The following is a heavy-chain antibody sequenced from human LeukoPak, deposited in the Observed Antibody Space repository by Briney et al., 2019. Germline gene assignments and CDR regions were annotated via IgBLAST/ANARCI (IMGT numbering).Heavy chain of an antibody. Sequence: SQTLSLTCAISGDSVSGSPAVWNWIRQSPSRGLEWLGRAYYRSKWYIDYAVSVKGRITITPDTSKNQFSLQLNSVTPEDTAVYYCARGAVRGGTNFDYWGQGTLVTVSS. CDR2: AYYRSKWYI. CDR1: GDSVSGSPAV. CDR3: ARGAVRGGTNFDY. V-gene: IGHV6-1*01. J-gene: IGHJ4*02. D-gene: IGHD3-10*01.